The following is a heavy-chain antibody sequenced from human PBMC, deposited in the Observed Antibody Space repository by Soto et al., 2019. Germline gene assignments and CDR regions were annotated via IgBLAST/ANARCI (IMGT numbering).Heavy chain of an antibody. J-gene: IGHJ6*02. CDR2: IKSKTDGGIT. Sequence: LRLSCAASGFTFSNAWMSWVRQAPGKGLEWVGRIKSKTDGGITDYAAPVKGRFTISRDDSKNTLYLQVNSLKTEDTAVYYCPRQRSGWSRDGYYYSGMDVWGQGTTATVSS. V-gene: IGHV3-15*01. CDR1: GFTFSNAW. CDR3: PRQRSGWSRDGYYYSGMDV. D-gene: IGHD6-19*01.